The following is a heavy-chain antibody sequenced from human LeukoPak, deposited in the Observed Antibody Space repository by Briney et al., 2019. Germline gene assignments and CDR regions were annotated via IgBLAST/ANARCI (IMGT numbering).Heavy chain of an antibody. V-gene: IGHV3-7*03. J-gene: IGHJ3*02. D-gene: IGHD1-26*01. CDR2: IKQDGSKK. CDR1: GFTFSSYW. Sequence: GGSLRLSCAASGFTFSSYWMTWVRQAPGKGLEWVANIKQDGSKKNYVDSVKGRFTISRDNSKNTLYLQMNSLRAEDTAVYYCAKDPRIVGADDAFDIWGQGTMVTVSS. CDR3: AKDPRIVGADDAFDI.